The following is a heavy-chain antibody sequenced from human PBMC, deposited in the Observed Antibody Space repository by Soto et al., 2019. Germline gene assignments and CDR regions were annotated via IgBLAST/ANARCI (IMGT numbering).Heavy chain of an antibody. CDR2: IIPIFGTP. V-gene: IGHV1-69*13. J-gene: IGHJ5*01. CDR3: ARNRRGGATAGGADS. D-gene: IGHD6-13*01. Sequence: SVKVSCKASGGSFSTYAVSWVRQAPGQGLEWMGEIIPIFGTPTYTQRFQGRVKITADEPTSTVYLEFSSLRSEDTAIYYCARNRRGGATAGGADSWGQGPQVNVPS. CDR1: GGSFSTYA.